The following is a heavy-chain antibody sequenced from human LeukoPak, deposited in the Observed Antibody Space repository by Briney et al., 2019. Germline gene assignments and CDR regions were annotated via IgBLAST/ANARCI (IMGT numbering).Heavy chain of an antibody. J-gene: IGHJ4*02. Sequence: PGRSLRLSCAASGFTFSNYGMHWVRQAPGKGLEWVALIYYDGSKTYYADSVRGRFTISRDNSKNTQYLQMNSLRVEDTAVYSCAGGVGSSSSDPPLDYWGQGTQVTVPS. CDR1: GFTFSNYG. V-gene: IGHV3-33*01. CDR2: IYYDGSKT. CDR3: AGGVGSSSSDPPLDY. D-gene: IGHD6-6*01.